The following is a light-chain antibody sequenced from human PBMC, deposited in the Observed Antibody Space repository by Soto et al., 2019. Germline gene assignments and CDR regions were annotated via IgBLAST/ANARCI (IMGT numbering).Light chain of an antibody. J-gene: IGKJ1*01. CDR2: CAS. Sequence: PGERATLSCWASHSVSNSLAWFQQRLGQAPRLLIYCASDRATGIPARFSGTRSGTALTLTISSLEPEDFAVYYCQQRDKGHRTFGQGTKVEIK. CDR3: QQRDKGHRT. V-gene: IGKV3-11*01. CDR1: HSVSNS.